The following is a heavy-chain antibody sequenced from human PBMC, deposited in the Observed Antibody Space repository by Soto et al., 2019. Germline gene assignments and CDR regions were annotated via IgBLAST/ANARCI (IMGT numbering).Heavy chain of an antibody. CDR1: GFTFSSYA. CDR3: ARVHILATIRPGYYYDMDV. D-gene: IGHD5-12*01. Sequence: PGGSLRLSCAASGFTFSSYAMHWVRQAPGKGLEWVTVISYDGSNKYYADSVKGRFTISRDNSKNTLYLQMNSLRAEDTAVYYCARVHILATIRPGYYYDMDVWGQGTTVTVSS. CDR2: ISYDGSNK. J-gene: IGHJ6*02. V-gene: IGHV3-30-3*01.